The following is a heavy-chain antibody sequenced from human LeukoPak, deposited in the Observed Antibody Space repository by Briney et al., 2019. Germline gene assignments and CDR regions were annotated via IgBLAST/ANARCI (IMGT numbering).Heavy chain of an antibody. Sequence: GESLKISCKGSGYSFTSYWIGWVRQMPGKGLEWMGIIYPGDSDTRYSLSFQGQVTISADKSISTAYLQWSSLKASDTAMYYCARQSEERITIFGVEKGNWLDPWGQGTLVTVSS. CDR1: GYSFTSYW. D-gene: IGHD3-3*01. CDR2: IYPGDSDT. V-gene: IGHV5-51*01. J-gene: IGHJ5*02. CDR3: ARQSEERITIFGVEKGNWLDP.